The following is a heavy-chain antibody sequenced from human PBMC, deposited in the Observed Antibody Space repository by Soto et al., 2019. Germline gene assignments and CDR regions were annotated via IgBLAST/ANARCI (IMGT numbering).Heavy chain of an antibody. CDR1: RITFNPYA. CDR3: AKGRLAVGSDWFDS. CDR2: IDGDGGDT. D-gene: IGHD1-26*01. V-gene: IGHV3-23*01. Sequence: GGSLRLSCVASRITFNPYAMIWVRQAPGKGLEWVSAIDGDGGDTYYADFVKGRFTMSRDNSKNTIYLNIRSLTAEDTALYYCAKGRLAVGSDWFDSWGPGTLVTVSS. J-gene: IGHJ5*01.